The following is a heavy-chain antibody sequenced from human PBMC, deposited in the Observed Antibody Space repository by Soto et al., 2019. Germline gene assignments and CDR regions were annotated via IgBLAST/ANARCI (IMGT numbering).Heavy chain of an antibody. CDR3: ARVLGYCSGGSCRRYYFDY. J-gene: IGHJ4*02. V-gene: IGHV4-30-2*01. CDR1: GGSISSGGYS. D-gene: IGHD2-15*01. Sequence: ASETLSLTCAVSGGSISSGGYSWSWIRQPPGKGLEWIGYIYHSGSTYYNPSLKSRVTISVDRSKNQFSLKLSSVTAADTAVYYCARVLGYCSGGSCRRYYFDYWGQGTLVTVSS. CDR2: IYHSGST.